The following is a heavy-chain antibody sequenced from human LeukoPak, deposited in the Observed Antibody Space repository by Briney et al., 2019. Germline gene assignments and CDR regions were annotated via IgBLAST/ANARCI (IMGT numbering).Heavy chain of an antibody. V-gene: IGHV3-21*01. D-gene: IGHD1-1*01. Sequence: GGSLRLSCAASGFIFTSYSMNWVRQAPGKGLEWVSSIISGSSYIYYADSVKGRFTISRDHAKNSLYLQMNSLRAEDTAVYYCARETGTTDYFDYWGQGTLVTVSS. J-gene: IGHJ4*02. CDR3: ARETGTTDYFDY. CDR1: GFIFTSYS. CDR2: IISGSSYI.